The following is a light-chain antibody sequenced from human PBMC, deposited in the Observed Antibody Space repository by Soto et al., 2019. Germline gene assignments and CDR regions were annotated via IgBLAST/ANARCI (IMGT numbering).Light chain of an antibody. CDR2: AAS. J-gene: IGKJ2*01. CDR3: QQYYTYPQT. Sequence: AIRMTQSPSSFSASTGDRVTITCRASQGSSSYLAWYQQKPGKAPKLLVYAASTLQYGVPSRFSGSGSGTDFTLTISCLQSEDFATYFCQQYYTYPQTFGQGTKLEI. CDR1: QGSSSY. V-gene: IGKV1-8*01.